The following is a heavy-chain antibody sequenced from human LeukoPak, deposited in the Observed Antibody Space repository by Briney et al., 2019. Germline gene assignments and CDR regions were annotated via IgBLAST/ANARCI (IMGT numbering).Heavy chain of an antibody. J-gene: IGHJ4*02. CDR3: ARDRYGDYPGGY. D-gene: IGHD4-17*01. CDR1: GFTFSSYS. Sequence: PGGSLRLSCAASGFTFSSYSMNWVRQAPGEGLEWVSSISSSSSYIYYADSVKGRFTISRDNAKNSLYLQMNSLRAEDTAVYYCARDRYGDYPGGYWGQGTLVTVSS. V-gene: IGHV3-21*01. CDR2: ISSSSSYI.